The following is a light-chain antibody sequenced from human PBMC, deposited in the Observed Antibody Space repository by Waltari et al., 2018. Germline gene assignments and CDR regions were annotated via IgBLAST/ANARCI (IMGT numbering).Light chain of an antibody. V-gene: IGKV3-15*01. CDR2: GAS. Sequence: EILLTQSPATLSVSPGEGATLSCRASRSVSFKLAWYQQKPGQAPRLLIYGASTRATGVPARFSGGGSGTEFTLTITRLQSEDVAVYYCQQYNNWPLTFGGGTKVEIK. CDR1: RSVSFK. CDR3: QQYNNWPLT. J-gene: IGKJ4*01.